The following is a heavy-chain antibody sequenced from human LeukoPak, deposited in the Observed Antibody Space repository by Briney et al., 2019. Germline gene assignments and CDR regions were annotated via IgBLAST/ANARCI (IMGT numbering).Heavy chain of an antibody. J-gene: IGHJ4*02. CDR2: ISASGGST. CDR3: ARDRYDRSGYYDY. D-gene: IGHD3-22*01. V-gene: IGHV3-23*01. CDR1: GFTFSSFA. Sequence: GGSLRLSCAASGFTFSSFATSWVRQAPGKGLEWVSGISASGGSTYYADSVKGRFTISRDNSKNTLYLQMNSLRAEDTAVYYCARDRYDRSGYYDYWGQGTLVTVSS.